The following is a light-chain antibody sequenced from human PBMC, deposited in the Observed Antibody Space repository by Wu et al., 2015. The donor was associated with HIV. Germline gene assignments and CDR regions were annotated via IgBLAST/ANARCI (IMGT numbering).Light chain of an antibody. J-gene: IGKJ2*03. Sequence: EIVLTQSPGTLSLSPGERATLSCRASQSITSSYLAWYQQRPGQAPRLLIYGASSRATRIPDRFTGSGSGTDFTLTISRLEPEDFAVYYCQQYGSSPYSFGQGTKL. CDR3: QQYGSSPYS. CDR2: GAS. CDR1: QSITSSY. V-gene: IGKV3-20*01.